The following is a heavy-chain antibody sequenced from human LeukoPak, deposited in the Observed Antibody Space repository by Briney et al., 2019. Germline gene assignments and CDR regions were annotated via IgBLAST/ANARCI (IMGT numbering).Heavy chain of an antibody. V-gene: IGHV4-30-4*01. Sequence: PSQTLSLTCTVSGGSISSDDYYWSWIRQPPGKGLEWIGYIYYSGSTYYNPSLKSRVTISVDTSKNQFSLKLSSVTAADTAVYYCASAKYDYVWGTEGKYYFDYWGQGTLVTVSS. CDR3: ASAKYDYVWGTEGKYYFDY. J-gene: IGHJ4*02. D-gene: IGHD3-16*01. CDR1: GGSISSDDYY. CDR2: IYYSGST.